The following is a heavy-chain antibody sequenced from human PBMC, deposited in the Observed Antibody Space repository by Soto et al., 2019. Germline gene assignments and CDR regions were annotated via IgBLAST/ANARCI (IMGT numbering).Heavy chain of an antibody. Sequence: ASVKVSFKASGYTFTAYYIHRLRQAPGQGLEWMGWVNPHSGATVFAQKFLGSVTLTTDTSINTAYMELTSLTSDDTALYYCARPPNPWEPYAFHIWGHGTLVTVSS. CDR1: GYTFTAYY. J-gene: IGHJ3*02. CDR3: ARPPNPWEPYAFHI. D-gene: IGHD1-26*01. V-gene: IGHV1-2*04. CDR2: VNPHSGAT.